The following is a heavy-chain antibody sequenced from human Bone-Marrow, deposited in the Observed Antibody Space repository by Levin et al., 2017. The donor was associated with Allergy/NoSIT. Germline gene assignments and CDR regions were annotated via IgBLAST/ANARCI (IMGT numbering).Heavy chain of an antibody. D-gene: IGHD6-19*01. CDR2: ISWNSGDI. Sequence: GGSLRLSCVGSGFRIDGYAMHWVRQAPGKGLEWVSGISWNSGDINYVDSVKGRFTISGDNSKNTLYLQMNSLRAEDTAVYFCARELGAVTGPNYGMDVWGQGTTVTVSS. J-gene: IGHJ6*02. CDR3: ARELGAVTGPNYGMDV. V-gene: IGHV3-9*01. CDR1: GFRIDGYA.